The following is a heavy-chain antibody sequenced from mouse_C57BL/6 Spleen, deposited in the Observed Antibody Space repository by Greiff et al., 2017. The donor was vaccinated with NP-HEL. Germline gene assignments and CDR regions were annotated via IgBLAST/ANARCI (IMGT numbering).Heavy chain of an antibody. CDR3: ARALYYSNYKDY. CDR1: GFTFSDYG. Sequence: EVKLMESGGGLVKPGGSLKLSCAASGFTFSDYGMHWVRQAPEKGLEWVAYISSGSSTIYYADTVKGRFTISRDNAKNTLFLQMTSLRSEDTAMYYCARALYYSNYKDYWGQGTTLTVSS. V-gene: IGHV5-17*01. J-gene: IGHJ2*01. D-gene: IGHD2-5*01. CDR2: ISSGSSTI.